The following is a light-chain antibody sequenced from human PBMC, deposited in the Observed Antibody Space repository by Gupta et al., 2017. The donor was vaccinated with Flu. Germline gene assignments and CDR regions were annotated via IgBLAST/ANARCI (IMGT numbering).Light chain of an antibody. CDR1: QSLLPSSGYSY. J-gene: IGKJ2*01. V-gene: IGKV2-28*01. CDR2: LAS. Sequence: DMGITQSQLSCPFPPGRPASISCRSSQSLLPSSGYSYLDWYLQKPGQSPQLLFYLASHRASGVPDMFSGSGSGTDFTLHIRRVEAEDVVIYYCLHALPPRTFGQGTKVEIK. CDR3: LHALPPRT.